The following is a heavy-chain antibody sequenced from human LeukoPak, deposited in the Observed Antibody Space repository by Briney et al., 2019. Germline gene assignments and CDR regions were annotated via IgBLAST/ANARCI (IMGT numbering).Heavy chain of an antibody. V-gene: IGHV1-2*06. CDR2: INPNSGGT. D-gene: IGHD6-19*01. J-gene: IGHJ4*02. CDR3: ARGRRTGIAVAGSELGS. CDR1: GYTFTGYY. Sequence: ASVKVSCKASGYTFTGYYMHWVRQAPGQGLEWMGRINPNSGGTNYAQKFQGRVTMTRDTSISTAYMELSRLRSDDTAVYYCARGRRTGIAVAGSELGSWGQGTLVTVSS.